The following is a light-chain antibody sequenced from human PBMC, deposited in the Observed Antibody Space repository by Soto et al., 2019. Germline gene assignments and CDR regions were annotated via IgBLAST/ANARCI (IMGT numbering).Light chain of an antibody. V-gene: IGKV3-20*01. J-gene: IGKJ4*01. CDR1: QSVSSSY. CDR2: GAS. CDR3: QQYSTSPLT. Sequence: EIVLTQSPGTLSLSPGERATLSCRASQSVSSSYLAWHQQKPGQAPRLLIYGASSRATGIPDRFSGSGSGTDFILTISRLEPEVFAVYYCQQYSTSPLTFGGGTKVDIK.